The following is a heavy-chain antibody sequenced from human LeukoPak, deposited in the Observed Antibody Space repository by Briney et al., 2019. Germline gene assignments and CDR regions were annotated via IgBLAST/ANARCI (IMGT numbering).Heavy chain of an antibody. Sequence: GGSLRLSCAASGFTFSSYSMNWVRQAPGKGLEWVSSISSSSSYIYYADSVKGRFTISRDNAKNSLYLQMNSLRAEDTAVYYCAREAPLVVVAATPFDYWGQGTLVTVSS. V-gene: IGHV3-21*01. J-gene: IGHJ4*02. CDR1: GFTFSSYS. CDR3: AREAPLVVVAATPFDY. CDR2: ISSSSSYI. D-gene: IGHD2-15*01.